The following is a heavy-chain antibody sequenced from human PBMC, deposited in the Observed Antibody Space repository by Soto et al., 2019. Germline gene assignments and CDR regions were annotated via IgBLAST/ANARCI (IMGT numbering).Heavy chain of an antibody. CDR2: VYHSGSA. D-gene: IGHD4-17*01. CDR3: TRGDAPTVTTINFFDP. J-gene: IGHJ5*02. Sequence: QVQLQESGPGLVRPSGTLSLTCAVSGDSIDSRSWWTWVRQSPGKGLEWIGEVYHSGSANYNPSLMDRAPMSLDKSKNHFSLNLTSVTAADTAIYYCTRGDAPTVTTINFFDPWGQGLLVTVSS. CDR1: GDSIDSRSW. V-gene: IGHV4-4*02.